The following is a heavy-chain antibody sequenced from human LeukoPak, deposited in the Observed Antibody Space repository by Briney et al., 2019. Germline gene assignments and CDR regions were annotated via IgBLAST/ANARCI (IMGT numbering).Heavy chain of an antibody. Sequence: GGSLRLSCAASGFTFSNAWMSWVRQAPGKGLEWVGRIKSKTDGGTTDYAAPVKGRFTISRDDSKNTLYLQMNSLKTEDTAVYYCTTSLKEYSSSWLEYFQHWGQGTLVTVSS. J-gene: IGHJ1*01. CDR1: GFTFSNAW. V-gene: IGHV3-15*01. CDR2: IKSKTDGGTT. CDR3: TTSLKEYSSSWLEYFQH. D-gene: IGHD6-13*01.